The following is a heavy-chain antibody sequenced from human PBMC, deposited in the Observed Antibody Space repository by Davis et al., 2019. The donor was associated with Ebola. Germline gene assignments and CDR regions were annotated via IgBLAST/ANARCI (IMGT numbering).Heavy chain of an antibody. CDR1: GFTFSRYS. Sequence: GESLKISCAASGFTFSRYSMNWVRQAPGKGLEWVSSISSSSSYIYYADSVKGRFTISRDNAKNSLYLQMNSLRAEDTAVYYCARDNYWKLDYWGQGILVTVSS. D-gene: IGHD4-11*01. CDR3: ARDNYWKLDY. J-gene: IGHJ4*02. V-gene: IGHV3-21*01. CDR2: ISSSSSYI.